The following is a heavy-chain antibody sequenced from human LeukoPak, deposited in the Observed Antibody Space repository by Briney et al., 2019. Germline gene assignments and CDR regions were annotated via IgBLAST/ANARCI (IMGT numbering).Heavy chain of an antibody. CDR2: ITSSSRYV. CDR1: GFTFSSYS. J-gene: IGHJ2*01. Sequence: GGSLRLSCAASGFTFSSYSMNWVRPAPGKGLEWVSSITSSSRYVYSADSVKGRFTISRDNAKNSLYLQMNSLRAEDTAVYYCARDRGGEEWLVRYWYFDLWGRGTLVTVSS. V-gene: IGHV3-21*01. D-gene: IGHD6-19*01. CDR3: ARDRGGEEWLVRYWYFDL.